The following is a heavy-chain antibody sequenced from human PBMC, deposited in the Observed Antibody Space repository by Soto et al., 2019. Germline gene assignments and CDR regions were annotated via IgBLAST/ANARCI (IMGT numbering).Heavy chain of an antibody. CDR1: GGSISSSSYY. Sequence: PSETLSLTCTVSGGSISSSSYYWGWIRQPPGKGLEWIGSIYYSGSTYYNPSLKSRVTISVDTSKNQFSLKLSSVTAADTAVYYCARQGSDYDILTGYYRDHWGQGTLVTVSS. V-gene: IGHV4-39*01. J-gene: IGHJ4*02. D-gene: IGHD3-9*01. CDR3: ARQGSDYDILTGYYRDH. CDR2: IYYSGST.